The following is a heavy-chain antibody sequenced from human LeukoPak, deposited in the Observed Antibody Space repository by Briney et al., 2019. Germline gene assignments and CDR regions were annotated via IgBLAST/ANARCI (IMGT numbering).Heavy chain of an antibody. Sequence: ASVQVNCKISGHTISYSSIHWAPEAVGDGLDSMRLFDSENNKMVYSQKFQGRVTMTEDTSADTAYMELTSLRSDDTAVYFCATDRVYRSSGRSWGFFDYWGQGTLVIVSS. D-gene: IGHD6-19*01. CDR2: FDSENNKM. V-gene: IGHV1-24*01. J-gene: IGHJ4*02. CDR1: GHTISYSS. CDR3: ATDRVYRSSGRSWGFFDY.